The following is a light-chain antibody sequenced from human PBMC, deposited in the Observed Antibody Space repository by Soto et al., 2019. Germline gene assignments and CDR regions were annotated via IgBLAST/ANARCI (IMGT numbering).Light chain of an antibody. CDR1: SSNIGSNY. CDR2: GNN. Sequence: QSVLTQPPSASGTPGQRVTISCSGSSSNIGSNYVYWYQQLPGTAPKLLIYGNNQRPSGVPDRFSGSKSGTSASLAISGLRSEDEADYYCAAWDDSLSGPHWVFGGGTKLTVL. V-gene: IGLV1-47*01. CDR3: AAWDDSLSGPHWV. J-gene: IGLJ3*02.